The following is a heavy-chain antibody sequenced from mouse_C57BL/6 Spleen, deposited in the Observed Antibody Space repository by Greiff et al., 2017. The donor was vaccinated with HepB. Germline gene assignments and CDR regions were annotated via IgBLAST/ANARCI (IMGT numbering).Heavy chain of an antibody. V-gene: IGHV1-55*01. J-gene: IGHJ3*01. CDR1: GYTFLSFW. CDR2: IYPGNGST. CDR3: GREGFAY. Sequence: QVQLQQLGADFVKPGAPVKMSCKASGYTFLSFWVTWVKQSPGKGLEWIGDIYPGNGSTNYNEKFKSKATLIVDTSSSPAYKQLGSQTSEDSAVLYCGREGFAYWGQGTLVTVSA.